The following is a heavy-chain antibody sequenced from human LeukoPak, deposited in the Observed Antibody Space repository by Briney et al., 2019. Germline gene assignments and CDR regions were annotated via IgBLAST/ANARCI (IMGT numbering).Heavy chain of an antibody. Sequence: PGGSLRLSCAASGSGFTFSSYAFNWVRQAPGKGLEWVSGISGSGGSTYYADSVKGRFTISRDNSKNTLYLKMNTLRVEDPAVYYCAKDHGALAPNGYWGQGPLVAVSS. CDR2: ISGSGGST. J-gene: IGHJ4*02. D-gene: IGHD2-8*01. V-gene: IGHV3-23*01. CDR3: AKDHGALAPNGY. CDR1: GSGFTFSSYA.